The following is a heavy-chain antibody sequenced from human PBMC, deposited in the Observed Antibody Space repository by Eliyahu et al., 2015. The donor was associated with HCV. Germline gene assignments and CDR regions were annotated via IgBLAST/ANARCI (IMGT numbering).Heavy chain of an antibody. CDR2: VHHTGTV. CDR1: GGSISSTNW. CDR3: ATARLGTTDITKHYFHYMDV. D-gene: IGHD4-11*01. V-gene: IGHV4-4*02. J-gene: IGHJ6*03. Sequence: QLQLKESGPGLVEPSGTLSLTCAVSGGSISSTNWWTWVRQSPGKGLEWIGDVHHTGTVNYNPSLKSRLFVSVDKSQNQFSLNLRSVTAADAAVYFCATARLGTTDITKHYFHYMDVWGKGSTVTVSS.